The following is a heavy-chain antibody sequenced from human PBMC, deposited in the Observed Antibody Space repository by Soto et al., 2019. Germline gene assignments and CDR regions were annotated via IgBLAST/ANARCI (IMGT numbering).Heavy chain of an antibody. Sequence: TGGSLRLSCAASGFTVKNYQMNWVRQAPGKGLEWVSVIYSGGVTYYPDSVKGRFTTIRDTSKNXXXXXXXXXXXXXTAMYYCARDPSTTGYYGLDVWGQGTTVTVSS. D-gene: IGHD2-8*01. J-gene: IGHJ6*02. CDR3: ARDPSTTGYYGLDV. V-gene: IGHV3-66*02. CDR2: IYSGGVT. CDR1: GFTVKNYQ.